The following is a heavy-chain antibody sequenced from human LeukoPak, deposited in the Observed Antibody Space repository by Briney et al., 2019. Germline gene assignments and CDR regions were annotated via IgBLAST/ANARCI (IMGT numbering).Heavy chain of an antibody. CDR1: RYSFTSYY. J-gene: IGHJ4*02. D-gene: IGHD2-8*01. CDR2: INPSGGST. V-gene: IGHV1-46*01. CDR3: ARSTNTDFDY. Sequence: ASVKVSCKTSRYSFTSYYLHWVRQAPGQGLEWMGFINPSGGSTNYAQRFQGRVTVTSDTSTGTVYMQLSSLRSEDTAVYYCARSTNTDFDYWGQGTLVTVSS.